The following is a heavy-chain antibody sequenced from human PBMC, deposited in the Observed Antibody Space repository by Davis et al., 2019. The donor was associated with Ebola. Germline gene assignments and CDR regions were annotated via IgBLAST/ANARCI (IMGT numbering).Heavy chain of an antibody. D-gene: IGHD2-8*01. CDR1: LFTFSRYR. V-gene: IGHV3-21*01. J-gene: IGHJ6*02. CDR2: ITSSSNYK. CDR3: ARDLIRYGMDV. Sequence: PGGSLRLSCAASLFTFSRYRMNWVRQAPGKGLEWVSSITSSSNYKYYADSVKGRFTISRDNAKNSLYLQMNSLRAEDTAVYYCARDLIRYGMDVWGQGTTVTVSS.